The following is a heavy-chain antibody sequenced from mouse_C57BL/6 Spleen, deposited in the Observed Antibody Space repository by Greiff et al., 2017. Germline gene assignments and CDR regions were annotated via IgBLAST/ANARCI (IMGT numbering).Heavy chain of an antibody. Sequence: EVQLQQSGTVLVKPGASVKMSCKTSGYTFTSYWMHWVKQRPGQGLEWIGGIYPGNSDTSYNQKFKGKAKLTAVTSTSTAYMELSSLTQEDSAVYYCRRRWADAMDDWGQGTTVTVAS. CDR1: GYTFTSYW. D-gene: IGHD4-1*01. CDR2: IYPGNSDT. J-gene: IGHJ4*01. CDR3: RRRWADAMDD. V-gene: IGHV1-5*01.